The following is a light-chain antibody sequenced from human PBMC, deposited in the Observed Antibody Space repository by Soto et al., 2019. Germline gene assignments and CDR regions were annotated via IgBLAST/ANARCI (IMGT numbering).Light chain of an antibody. V-gene: IGLV1-51*01. CDR3: GTCDYPLGAV. CDR1: SSNIGNNY. J-gene: IGLJ1*01. CDR2: DNN. Sequence: QSVLTQPPSVSAALGQKVTISCAGSSSNIGNNYVSWYQQLPGSAPKLLIYDNNKRPSGIPDRFSGSKSGTSATLGITGLQTGDEADYYCGTCDYPLGAVFGAGTKVTVL.